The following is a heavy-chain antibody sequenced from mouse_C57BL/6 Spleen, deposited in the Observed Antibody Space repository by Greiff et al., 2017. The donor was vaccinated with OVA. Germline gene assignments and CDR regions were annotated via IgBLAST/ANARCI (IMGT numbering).Heavy chain of an antibody. Sequence: QVQLQQSGAELAKPGASVKLSCKASGYTFTSYWMHWVKQRPGQGLEWIGYINPSSGYTKYNQKFKDKATLTADKSSSTAYMQLSSLTYEDSAVYYCAREDYSNYGGFYAMDYWGQGTSVTVSS. J-gene: IGHJ4*01. CDR3: AREDYSNYGGFYAMDY. CDR1: GYTFTSYW. D-gene: IGHD2-5*01. V-gene: IGHV1-7*01. CDR2: INPSSGYT.